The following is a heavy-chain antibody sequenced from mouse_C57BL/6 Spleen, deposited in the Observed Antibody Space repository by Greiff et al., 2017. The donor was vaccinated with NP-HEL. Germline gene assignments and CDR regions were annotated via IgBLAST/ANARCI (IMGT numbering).Heavy chain of an antibody. Sequence: VQLQHSGAELVKPGASVKISCKASGYAFSSYWMNWVKQRPGKGLEWIGQIYPGDGDTNYNGKFKGKSTLTADKSSSTAYMQLSSLTSEDSAVYFCAREGRLGGSREMDYWGQGTSVTVSS. CDR3: AREGRLGGSREMDY. CDR1: GYAFSSYW. V-gene: IGHV1-80*01. CDR2: IYPGDGDT. J-gene: IGHJ4*01. D-gene: IGHD1-1*01.